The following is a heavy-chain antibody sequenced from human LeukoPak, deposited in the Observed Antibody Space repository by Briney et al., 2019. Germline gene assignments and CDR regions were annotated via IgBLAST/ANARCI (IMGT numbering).Heavy chain of an antibody. D-gene: IGHD6-13*01. V-gene: IGHV4-59*01. CDR1: GGSISSYY. J-gene: IGHJ3*02. Sequence: PSETLSLTCTVSGGSISSYYWSWIRQPPGKGLEWIGHIYYSGSTNYNPSLKSRVTISVDTSKNQFSLKLSSVTAADTAVYYCASQYSSSWDDALDIWGQGTMVTVSS. CDR3: ASQYSSSWDDALDI. CDR2: IYYSGST.